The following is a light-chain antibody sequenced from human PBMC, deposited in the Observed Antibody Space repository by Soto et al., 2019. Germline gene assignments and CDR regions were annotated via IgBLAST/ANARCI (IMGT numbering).Light chain of an antibody. Sequence: EILLTQSPGTLSLSPGERATLSCRASESVRNSYLAWYQQKPGQAPRLLIYGASGRATGIPDRFSGSGSGTDFTLTISRLEPEDSAVYDCQQYGSSPYTFGQGTKLEI. V-gene: IGKV3-20*01. J-gene: IGKJ2*01. CDR1: ESVRNSY. CDR3: QQYGSSPYT. CDR2: GAS.